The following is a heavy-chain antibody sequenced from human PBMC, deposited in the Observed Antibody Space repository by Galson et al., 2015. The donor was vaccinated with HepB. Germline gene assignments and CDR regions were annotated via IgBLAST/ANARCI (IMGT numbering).Heavy chain of an antibody. V-gene: IGHV3-7*01. CDR2: IKQDGSEK. CDR1: GFTFSSYW. J-gene: IGHJ3*02. CDR3: ARDALGYCSSTSCYEDAFDI. Sequence: SLRLSCAASGFTFSSYWMSWVRQAPGKGLEWVANIKQDGSEKYYVDSVKGRFTISRDNAKNSLYLQMNSLRAEDTAVYYCARDALGYCSSTSCYEDAFDIWGQGTMVTVSS. D-gene: IGHD2-2*01.